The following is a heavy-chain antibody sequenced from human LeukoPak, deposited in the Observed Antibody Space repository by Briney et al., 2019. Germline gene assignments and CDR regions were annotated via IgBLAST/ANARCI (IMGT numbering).Heavy chain of an antibody. V-gene: IGHV3-7*01. CDR2: IRQDGSVK. CDR1: GFTFSSYE. D-gene: IGHD6-6*01. J-gene: IGHJ4*02. CDR3: ARERPNDY. Sequence: GGSLRLSCAASGFTFSSYEMNWVRQAPGKGLEWVANIRQDGSVKYYVDSVKGRFTISRDNAKNSLYLQMSSLRAEDTAIYYCARERPNDYWGQGTLVTVSS.